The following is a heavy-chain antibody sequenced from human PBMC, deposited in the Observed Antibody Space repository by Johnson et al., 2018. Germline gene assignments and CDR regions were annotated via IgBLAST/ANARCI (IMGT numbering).Heavy chain of an antibody. V-gene: IGHV3-30-3*01. D-gene: IGHD4-11*01. CDR2: ISYDGSNK. CDR1: GFTFSSYA. Sequence: QVQLVESGGGVVQPGRSLRLSCAASGFTFSSYAMHWVRQAPGKGLEWVAVISYDGSNKYYADSVKGRFTISRDNAKNSLYRQMNSLRAEDTAVYYCARPKNYSDYSEYFQHWGQGTLVTVSS. J-gene: IGHJ1*01. CDR3: ARPKNYSDYSEYFQH.